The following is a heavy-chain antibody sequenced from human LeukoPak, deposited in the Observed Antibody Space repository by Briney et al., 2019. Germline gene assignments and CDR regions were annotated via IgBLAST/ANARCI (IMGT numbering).Heavy chain of an antibody. Sequence: SVTVSCKASGFTFTSSAIQWVRQARGQRLEWIGWIVVGSGNTDYAQKFQERVTITRDMSTSTAYMELSSLRSEDTAVYYCAAVAYSSGWYVRAFDIWGQGTMVTVSS. CDR3: AAVAYSSGWYVRAFDI. CDR1: GFTFTSSA. J-gene: IGHJ3*02. CDR2: IVVGSGNT. V-gene: IGHV1-58*02. D-gene: IGHD6-19*01.